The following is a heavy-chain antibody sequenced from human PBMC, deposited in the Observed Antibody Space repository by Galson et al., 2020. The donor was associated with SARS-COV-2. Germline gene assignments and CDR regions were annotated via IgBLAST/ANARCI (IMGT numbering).Heavy chain of an antibody. CDR1: GGSISSGGYY. CDR3: ARASRTIFGVVKHFDY. CDR2: IYYSGST. D-gene: IGHD3-3*01. V-gene: IGHV4-31*03. J-gene: IGHJ4*02. Sequence: ETSETLSLTCTVSGGSISSGGYYWSWIRQHPGKGLEWIGYIYYSGSTYYNPSFKSRVTISVDTSKNQFSLKLSSVTAADTAVYYCARASRTIFGVVKHFDYWGQGTLVTVSS.